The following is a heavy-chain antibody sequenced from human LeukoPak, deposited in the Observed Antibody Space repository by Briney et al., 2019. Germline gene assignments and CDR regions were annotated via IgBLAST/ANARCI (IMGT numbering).Heavy chain of an antibody. V-gene: IGHV4-4*07. CDR1: GXSITTYY. CDR2: INTSGST. D-gene: IGHD6-6*01. Sequence: PSETLSLTCSVSGXSITTYYWSWIRQPAGKGLEWIARINTSGSTNYNPSLKSRVTMSVDTSKNQLSLKLSSVTAADTAVYYCAKHRYSSSTNYYFDSWGQGTLVTVSS. CDR3: AKHRYSSSTNYYFDS. J-gene: IGHJ4*02.